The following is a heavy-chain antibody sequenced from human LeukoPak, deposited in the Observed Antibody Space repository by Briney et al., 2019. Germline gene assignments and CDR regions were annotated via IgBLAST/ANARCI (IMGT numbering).Heavy chain of an antibody. D-gene: IGHD3-10*01. CDR3: AGLLWFGESPWAFDI. CDR1: GGSMSTYY. J-gene: IGHJ3*02. CDR2: MYYSGST. Sequence: RPSETLSLTCAVSGGSMSTYYWSWIRQTPGKGLEWIGYMYYSGSTNYKPSLKSRVTVSVDTSKNQFSLKLSSVTAADTAVYYCAGLLWFGESPWAFDIWGQGTMVTVSS. V-gene: IGHV4-59*01.